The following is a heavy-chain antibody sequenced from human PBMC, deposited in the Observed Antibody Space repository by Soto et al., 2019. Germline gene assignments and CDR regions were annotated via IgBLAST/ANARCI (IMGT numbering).Heavy chain of an antibody. V-gene: IGHV3-33*01. Sequence: GGSLRLSCAASGFTFSSYGMHWVRQAPGKGLEWVAVIWYDGSNKYYADSVKGRFTISRDNPKNTLYLQMNSLRAEDTAVYYCAREDVVPAAINNYYYYYMDVWGKGTTVTVSS. CDR3: AREDVVPAAINNYYYYYMDV. J-gene: IGHJ6*03. D-gene: IGHD2-2*02. CDR1: GFTFSSYG. CDR2: IWYDGSNK.